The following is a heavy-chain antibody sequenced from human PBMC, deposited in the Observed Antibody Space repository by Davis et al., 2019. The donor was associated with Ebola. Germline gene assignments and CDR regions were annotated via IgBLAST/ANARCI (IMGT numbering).Heavy chain of an antibody. CDR1: GFTFSSYS. J-gene: IGHJ6*02. Sequence: PGGSLRLSCAASGFTFSSYSMNWVRQAPGKGPEWVSSISSSSSYIYYADSVKGRFTISRDNAKNSLYLQMNSLRAEDTAVYYCTRQTALYYYYGMDVWGQGTTVTVSS. CDR2: ISSSSSYI. CDR3: TRQTALYYYYGMDV. D-gene: IGHD2-21*02. V-gene: IGHV3-21*01.